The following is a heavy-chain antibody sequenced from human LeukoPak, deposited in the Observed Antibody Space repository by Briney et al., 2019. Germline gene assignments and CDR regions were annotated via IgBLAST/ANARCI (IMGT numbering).Heavy chain of an antibody. CDR2: IKQDGSEK. CDR1: GFTFSNYW. D-gene: IGHD5-24*01. CDR3: ATGMARAFDI. J-gene: IGHJ3*02. V-gene: IGHV3-7*01. Sequence: GGSLRLSCAASGFTFSNYWMSWVRQAPGKGLEWVANIKQDGSEKHYVDSVKGRFTISTDNAKNSMDLQMNSLRAEDTAMYYCATGMARAFDIWGQGTMVTVSS.